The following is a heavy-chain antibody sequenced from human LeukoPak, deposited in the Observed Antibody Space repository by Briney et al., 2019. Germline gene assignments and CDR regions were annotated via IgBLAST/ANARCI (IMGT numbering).Heavy chain of an antibody. Sequence: ASVKVSCKVSGYTLTDLSMHWVRQAPGKGLEWMGGFDPEDGETIYAQKFRGRVTMTEDTSTDTAYMGLSSLRSEDTAVYYCATPILEWASLDAWGQGTTVTVSS. V-gene: IGHV1-24*01. D-gene: IGHD3-3*01. CDR3: ATPILEWASLDA. CDR2: FDPEDGET. CDR1: GYTLTDLS. J-gene: IGHJ6*02.